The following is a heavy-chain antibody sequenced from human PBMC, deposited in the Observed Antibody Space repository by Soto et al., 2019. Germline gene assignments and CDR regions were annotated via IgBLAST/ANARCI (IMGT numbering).Heavy chain of an antibody. CDR1: GFTFSSYA. V-gene: IGHV3-23*01. Sequence: GGSLRLSCAASGFTFSSYAMSWVRQAPGKGLEWVSAISGSGGSTYYADSVKGRFTISRDNSKNTLYLQMNSLRAEDTAVYYCANLDVGAKRAFDIWGQGTMVTVSS. D-gene: IGHD1-26*01. J-gene: IGHJ3*02. CDR2: ISGSGGST. CDR3: ANLDVGAKRAFDI.